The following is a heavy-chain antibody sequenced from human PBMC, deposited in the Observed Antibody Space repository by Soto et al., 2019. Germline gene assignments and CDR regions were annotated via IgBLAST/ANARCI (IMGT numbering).Heavy chain of an antibody. CDR3: ARPWRERSGELSFFDF. Sequence: QLQLQESGPGQVKPSETLSLTCIVSGGPISNANSYWGWIRQPPGKGLEWIGSIYYSGTTYYNPSLKNRATISVDTSRNHFSLRLTSVTAADTGVFFCARPWRERSGELSFFDFWGQGIKVTVAS. V-gene: IGHV4-39*02. CDR1: GGPISNANSY. J-gene: IGHJ4*02. CDR2: IYYSGTT. D-gene: IGHD3-16*02.